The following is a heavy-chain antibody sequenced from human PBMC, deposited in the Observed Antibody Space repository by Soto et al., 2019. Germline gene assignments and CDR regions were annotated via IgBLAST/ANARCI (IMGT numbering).Heavy chain of an antibody. CDR3: ARAQPQYNWNYYYFDY. CDR1: GFTFSSYW. V-gene: IGHV3-7*05. Sequence: PGGSLRLSCAASGFTFSSYWMSWVRQAPGKGLEWVANIKQDGSEKYYVDSVKGRFTISRDNAKNSLYLQMNSLRAEDTAVYYCARAQPQYNWNYYYFDYWGQGTLVTVSS. D-gene: IGHD1-7*01. CDR2: IKQDGSEK. J-gene: IGHJ4*02.